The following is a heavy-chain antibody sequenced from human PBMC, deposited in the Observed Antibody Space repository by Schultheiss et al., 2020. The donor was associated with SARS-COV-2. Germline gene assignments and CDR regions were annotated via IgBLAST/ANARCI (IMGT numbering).Heavy chain of an antibody. J-gene: IGHJ5*02. D-gene: IGHD3-10*01. V-gene: IGHV4-31*03. CDR3: ARINYYGSGSTGRVNWFDP. CDR2: IYYSGST. CDR1: GGSISSGGYY. Sequence: SETLSLTCTVSGGSISSGGYYWSWIRQHPGKGLEWIGYIYYSGSTYYNPSLKSRVTISVDTSKNQFSLKLSSVTAADTAVYYCARINYYGSGSTGRVNWFDPWGQGTLVTVSS.